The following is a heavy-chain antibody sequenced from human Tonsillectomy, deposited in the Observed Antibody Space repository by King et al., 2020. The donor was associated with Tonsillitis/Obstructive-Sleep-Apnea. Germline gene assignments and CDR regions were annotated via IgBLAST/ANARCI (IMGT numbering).Heavy chain of an antibody. D-gene: IGHD2/OR15-2a*01. J-gene: IGHJ6*02. CDR2: FGGGGGST. V-gene: IGHV3-23*04. Sequence: VQLVESGGGLVQRGGSLRLSCAASGFTFSSYAMNWVRQAPGKGPEWVSTFGGGGGSTYYADSVKGRLTISRDNPKNTLYLQMNSLRAEDTAVYYCAKHVTLQVLRHYHYYTMDGWGQGTTVTVSS. CDR1: GFTFSSYA. CDR3: AKHVTLQVLRHYHYYTMDG.